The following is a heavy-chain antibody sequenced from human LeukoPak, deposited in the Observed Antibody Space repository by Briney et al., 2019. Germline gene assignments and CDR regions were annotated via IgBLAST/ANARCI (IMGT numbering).Heavy chain of an antibody. Sequence: GGSVRLSCAASGFTFSNYGMHWVRQAPGEWLEWVAVIWYDGSNKYYADSVKGRFTISRDNSKNTLYLQMNSLRAEDTAVYYCASEHGAYWGRATLVTVSS. D-gene: IGHD1-26*01. CDR2: IWYDGSNK. CDR3: ASEHGAY. CDR1: GFTFSNYG. V-gene: IGHV3-33*01. J-gene: IGHJ4*02.